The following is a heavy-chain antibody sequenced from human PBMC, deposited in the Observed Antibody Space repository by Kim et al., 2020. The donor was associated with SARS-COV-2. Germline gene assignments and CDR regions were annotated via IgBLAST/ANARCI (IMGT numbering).Heavy chain of an antibody. J-gene: IGHJ4*02. Sequence: ADSVKGRFTISRDNSKNTLYLQMNSLRAEDTAVYYCARGGWVGSYIRNDYWGQGTLVTVSS. CDR3: ARGGWVGSYIRNDY. D-gene: IGHD1-26*01. V-gene: IGHV3-30*01.